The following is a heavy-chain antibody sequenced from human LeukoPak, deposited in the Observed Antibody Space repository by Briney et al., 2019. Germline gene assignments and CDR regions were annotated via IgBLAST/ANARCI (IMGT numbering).Heavy chain of an antibody. CDR3: ARGGSSGWYGDYYYYYGMDV. CDR1: GYTFTSYA. V-gene: IGHV7-4-1*02. D-gene: IGHD6-19*01. CDR2: INTNTGNP. J-gene: IGHJ6*02. Sequence: ASVKVSCKASGYTFTSYAMNWVRQAPGQGLEWMGWINTNTGNPTYAQGFTGRFVFSLDTSVSTAYLQISSLKAEDTAVYYCARGGSSGWYGDYYYYYGMDVWGQGTTVTVSS.